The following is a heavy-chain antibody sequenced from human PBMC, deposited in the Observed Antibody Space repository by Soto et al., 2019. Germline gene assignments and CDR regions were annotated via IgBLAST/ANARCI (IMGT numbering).Heavy chain of an antibody. J-gene: IGHJ4*02. CDR2: ISGSGGST. D-gene: IGHD6-13*01. CDR3: AKVGSEYSRILYYFDY. CDR1: GFTFSSYA. Sequence: GGSLRLSCAASGFTFSSYAMSWVRQAPGKGLEWVSAISGSGGSTYYADSVKGRFTISRDNSKNTLYLQMNSLRAEDTAVYYCAKVGSEYSRILYYFDYWGQGTLVTVSS. V-gene: IGHV3-23*01.